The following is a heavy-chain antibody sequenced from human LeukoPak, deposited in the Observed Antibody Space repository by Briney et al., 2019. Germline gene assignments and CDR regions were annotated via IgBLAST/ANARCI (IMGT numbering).Heavy chain of an antibody. Sequence: GGSLRLSCAASGFTFSDYYMSWIRQAPGKGLEWVGFIRSKAYGGTTEYAASVKGRFTISRDDSKSIAYLQMNSLKTEDTAVYYCTRDLGAAAAQTIDYWGQGTLVTVSS. V-gene: IGHV3-49*03. D-gene: IGHD6-13*01. CDR2: IRSKAYGGTT. CDR1: GFTFSDYY. J-gene: IGHJ4*02. CDR3: TRDLGAAAAQTIDY.